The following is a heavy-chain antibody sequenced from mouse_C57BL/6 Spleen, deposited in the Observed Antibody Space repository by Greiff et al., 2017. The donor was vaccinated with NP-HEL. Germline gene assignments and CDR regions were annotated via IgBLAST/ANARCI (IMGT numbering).Heavy chain of an antibody. J-gene: IGHJ2*01. CDR1: GFTFSDYG. D-gene: IGHD1-1*01. CDR3: ARSGGSSPYFDY. CDR2: ISSGSSTI. Sequence: EVQRVESGGGLVKPGGSLKLSCAASGFTFSDYGMHWVRQAPEKGLEWVAYISSGSSTIYYADTVKGRFTISRDNAKNTLFLQMTSLRSEDTAMYYCARSGGSSPYFDYWGQGTTLTVSS. V-gene: IGHV5-17*01.